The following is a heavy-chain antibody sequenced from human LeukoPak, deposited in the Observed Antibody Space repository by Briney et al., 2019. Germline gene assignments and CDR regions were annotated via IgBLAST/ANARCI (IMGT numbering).Heavy chain of an antibody. V-gene: IGHV4-39*01. Sequence: RSSETLSLTCTVSGGSISSSSYYWGWIRQPPGKGLEWIGSIYYSGSTYYNPSLKSRVTISVDTSKNQFSLKLSSVTAADTAVYYCARRIVVVVAARSGWFGPWGQGTLVTVSS. CDR2: IYYSGST. D-gene: IGHD2-15*01. CDR1: GGSISSSSYY. J-gene: IGHJ5*02. CDR3: ARRIVVVVAARSGWFGP.